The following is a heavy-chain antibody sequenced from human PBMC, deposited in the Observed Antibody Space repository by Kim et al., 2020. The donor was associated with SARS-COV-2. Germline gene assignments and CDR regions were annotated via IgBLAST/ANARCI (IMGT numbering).Heavy chain of an antibody. CDR3: ARDLPTRLLLWVGERTENYYYYGMDV. CDR2: ISSSSSYI. J-gene: IGHJ6*02. CDR1: GFTFSSYS. Sequence: GGSLRLSCAASGFTFSSYSMNWVRQAPGKGLEWVSSISSSSSYIYYADSVKGRFTISRDNAKNSLYLQMNSLRAEDTAVYYCARDLPTRLLLWVGERTENYYYYGMDVWGQGTTVTVSS. V-gene: IGHV3-21*01. D-gene: IGHD3-10*01.